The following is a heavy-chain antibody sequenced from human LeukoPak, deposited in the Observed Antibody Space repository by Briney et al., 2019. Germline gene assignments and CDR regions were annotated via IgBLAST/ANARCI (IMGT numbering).Heavy chain of an antibody. CDR1: GFTFSEAW. Sequence: GGSLRLSCAASGFTFSEAWMHWVRQAPGKGLVWVSRINNDGSTTRYADSVKGRFTISRDNAKNTLYLQVNSLRAEDTAVYYCAREAPRRIDYWGQGTLVTVSS. J-gene: IGHJ4*02. V-gene: IGHV3-74*01. CDR2: INNDGSTT. CDR3: AREAPRRIDY.